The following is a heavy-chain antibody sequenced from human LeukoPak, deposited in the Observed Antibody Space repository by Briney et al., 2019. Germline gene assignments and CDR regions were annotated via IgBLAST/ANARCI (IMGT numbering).Heavy chain of an antibody. CDR2: IYYSGST. V-gene: IGHV4-59*01. CDR1: GGSISSYY. J-gene: IGHJ4*02. Sequence: SETLSLTCTVSGGSISSYYWSWIRQPPGKGLEWIGYIYYSGSTNYNPSLKSRVTISVDTSKNQFSLKLSSVTAADTAVYYCARDRGYYDSSGYFDYWGQGTLLTVSS. CDR3: ARDRGYYDSSGYFDY. D-gene: IGHD3-22*01.